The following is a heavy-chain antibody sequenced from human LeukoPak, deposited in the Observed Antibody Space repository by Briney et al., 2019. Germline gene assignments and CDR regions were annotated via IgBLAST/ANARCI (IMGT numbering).Heavy chain of an antibody. J-gene: IGHJ4*02. CDR2: ISGSGGST. Sequence: GSLRPPLAASGFTLSSYSMSLVRQAPREGVELVPAISGSGGSTYYADSVKGRFTISRDNSKNTLYLQMNSLRAEDTAVYYCAKEGIVGATTGYFDYWGQGTLVTVSS. CDR1: GFTLSSYS. D-gene: IGHD1-26*01. CDR3: AKEGIVGATTGYFDY. V-gene: IGHV3-23*01.